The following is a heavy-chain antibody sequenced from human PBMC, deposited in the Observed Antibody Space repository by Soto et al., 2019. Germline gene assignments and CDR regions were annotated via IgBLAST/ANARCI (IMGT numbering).Heavy chain of an antibody. CDR3: AKLGDAVSGYFDF. V-gene: IGHV3-30*18. D-gene: IGHD3-3*01. J-gene: IGHJ5*01. CDR1: GFTFSSYA. Sequence: QVQLVQSGGGVVQPGGSLRLSCAASGFTFSSYAIHWVRQAPGKCLEWVADVSFDGSHKTYAVPVRGRFTISRDNSKKTVYLQMNSLRAEDTALYYCAKLGDAVSGYFDFWGQGTQVAVSS. CDR2: VSFDGSHK.